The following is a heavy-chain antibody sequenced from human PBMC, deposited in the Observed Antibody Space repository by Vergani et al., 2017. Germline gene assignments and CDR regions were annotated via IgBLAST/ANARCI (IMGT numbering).Heavy chain of an antibody. CDR2: ISYDGSNK. V-gene: IGHV3-30*18. CDR3: AKDLDYYDSSGYGYFDY. D-gene: IGHD3-22*01. CDR1: GFTFSSYG. Sequence: QVQLVESGGGVVQPGRSLRLSCAASGFTFSSYGMHWVRQAPGKGLGWVAVISYDGSNKYYADSVKGRFTISRDNSKNTLYLQMNSLRAEDTAVYYCAKDLDYYDSSGYGYFDYWGQGTLVTVSS. J-gene: IGHJ4*02.